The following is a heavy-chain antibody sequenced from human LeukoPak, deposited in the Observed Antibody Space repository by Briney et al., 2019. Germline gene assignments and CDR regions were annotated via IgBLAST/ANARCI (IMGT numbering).Heavy chain of an antibody. CDR3: ARVLKKWELPDY. Sequence: PSETLSLTCTVSGYSIRSDYYWGWIRQPPGKGLEWIASIYHSGSTYYSPSFKSRVTISVDTSKNQFSLKLSSVTAAGTAVYYCARVLKKWELPDYWGQGTLVTVSS. D-gene: IGHD1-26*01. CDR2: IYHSGST. J-gene: IGHJ4*02. V-gene: IGHV4-38-2*02. CDR1: GYSIRSDYY.